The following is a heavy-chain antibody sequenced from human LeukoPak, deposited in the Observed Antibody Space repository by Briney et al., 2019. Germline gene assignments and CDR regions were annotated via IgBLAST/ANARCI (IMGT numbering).Heavy chain of an antibody. V-gene: IGHV1-2*02. CDR1: GYTFTGYY. J-gene: IGHJ4*02. Sequence: ASVKVSCKASGYTFTGYYIHWVRQAPGQGLEWMGWINPSSGGTNYAQKLQGRVTMTTDTSITTANMELSRLRSDDTAMYYCARGAVSGSPFSDYWGRGTLVTVSS. D-gene: IGHD1-26*01. CDR3: ARGAVSGSPFSDY. CDR2: INPSSGGT.